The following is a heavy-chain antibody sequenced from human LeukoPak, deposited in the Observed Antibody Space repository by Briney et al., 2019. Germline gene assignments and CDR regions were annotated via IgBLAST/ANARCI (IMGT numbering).Heavy chain of an antibody. D-gene: IGHD3-10*01. V-gene: IGHV4-31*11. CDR3: ARDPLMVRGGNYYYYGMDV. J-gene: IGHJ6*02. CDR1: GGSFSGYY. CDR2: IYYSGST. Sequence: ASETLSLTCAVYGGSFSGYYWSWIRQHPGKGLEWIGYIYYSGSTYYNPSLKSRVTISVDTSKNQFSLKLSSVTAADTAVYYCARDPLMVRGGNYYYYGMDVWGQGTTVTVSS.